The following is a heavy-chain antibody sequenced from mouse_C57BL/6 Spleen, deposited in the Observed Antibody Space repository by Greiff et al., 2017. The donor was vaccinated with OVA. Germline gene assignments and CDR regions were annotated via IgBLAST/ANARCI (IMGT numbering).Heavy chain of an antibody. CDR2: IDPSDSET. V-gene: IGHV1-52*01. CDR3: VRWHYYGCSDV. J-gene: IGHJ1*03. D-gene: IGHD1-1*01. Sequence: QVQLKQPGAELVRPGSSVKLSCKASGYNFTSYCMHWVKQRPIQGLEWIGNIDPSDSETQYNQKFKDKATLTEDKSSSTAYMQLSSLTSEDSAVYYCVRWHYYGCSDVWGTGTTVTVSS. CDR1: GYNFTSYC.